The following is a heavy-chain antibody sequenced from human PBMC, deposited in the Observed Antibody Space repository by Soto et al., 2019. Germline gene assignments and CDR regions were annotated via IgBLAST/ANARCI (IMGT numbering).Heavy chain of an antibody. V-gene: IGHV3-23*01. CDR3: ARWSYLDY. D-gene: IGHD3-3*01. CDR1: VFSFGSYA. J-gene: IGHJ4*02. Sequence: PWWSLRLSCLASVFSFGSYALTWFRQAPGKGLEWVSTISGSDGKTFYADAVKGRFSISRDISQSTLYLQMNSLRADDTAIYYCARWSYLDYWGQGTRVTVSS. CDR2: ISGSDGKT.